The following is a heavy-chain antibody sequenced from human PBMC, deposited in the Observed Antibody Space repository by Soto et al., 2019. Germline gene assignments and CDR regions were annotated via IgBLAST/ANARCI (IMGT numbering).Heavy chain of an antibody. CDR1: GCSISSGSYH. D-gene: IGHD1-26*01. J-gene: IGHJ4*02. Sequence: PSETLSLPRPVSGCSISSGSYHWSWIRQHPGKGLEWIGNIYYSGSSYYNPSLKSRATISIDTSKDQFSLRLGSVTAADTAVYYCARVEGSSYYFRHDCWGRGTLVTVSS. V-gene: IGHV4-31*03. CDR2: IYYSGSS. CDR3: ARVEGSSYYFRHDC.